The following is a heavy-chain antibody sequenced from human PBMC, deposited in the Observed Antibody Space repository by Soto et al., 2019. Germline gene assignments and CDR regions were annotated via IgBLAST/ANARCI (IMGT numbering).Heavy chain of an antibody. CDR1: GYTFTSYD. Sequence: QVQLVQSGAEVKKPGASVKVSCKASGYTFTSYDINWVRQATGQGLEWMGWMNPNSGNTGYAQKFQGRVTMTRNTSIRTAYMELISLRSEDTAVYYCARGINYYDSGDDAFDIWGQGTMVTVSS. J-gene: IGHJ3*02. D-gene: IGHD3-10*01. CDR2: MNPNSGNT. V-gene: IGHV1-8*01. CDR3: ARGINYYDSGDDAFDI.